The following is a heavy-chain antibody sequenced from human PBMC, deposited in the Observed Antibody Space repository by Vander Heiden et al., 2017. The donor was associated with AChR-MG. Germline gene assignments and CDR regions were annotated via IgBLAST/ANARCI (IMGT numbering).Heavy chain of an antibody. CDR1: GGSFSGYH. Sequence: QVQLQQCGPGLLKPSATLSLTCAVYGGSFSGYHWSWIRQPPGKGLEWIGEINHSGRTNYNPSLKSRVTISGDTSKNQFSLKLSSVTAADTAVYYCARRLDGGFDYWGQGTLVTVSS. CDR2: INHSGRT. V-gene: IGHV4-34*01. CDR3: ARRLDGGFDY. D-gene: IGHD3-10*01. J-gene: IGHJ4*02.